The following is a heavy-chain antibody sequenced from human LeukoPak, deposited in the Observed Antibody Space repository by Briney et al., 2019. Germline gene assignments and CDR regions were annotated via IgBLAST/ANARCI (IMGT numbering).Heavy chain of an antibody. D-gene: IGHD1-26*01. Sequence: PGGSLRLFCAASGFTFSSYIMTWVRQAPGKGLEWVSSVSSSSSYIYYADSVKGRFTISRDNAKNSLYLQMNSLRAEDMAVYYCVREWQLSLWGQGTLVTVSS. CDR1: GFTFSSYI. V-gene: IGHV3-21*01. CDR3: VREWQLSL. CDR2: VSSSSSYI. J-gene: IGHJ4*02.